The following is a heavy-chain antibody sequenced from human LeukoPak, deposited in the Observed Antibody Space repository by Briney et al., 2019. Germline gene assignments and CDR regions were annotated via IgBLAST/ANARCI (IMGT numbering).Heavy chain of an antibody. D-gene: IGHD3-10*01. Sequence: GGSLRLSCAASGFTFSTYWMHWVRQAPGKGLVWVSRINTDGSTTRYADSVKGRFTISRDNAKNTLYLQMNSLRAGDTAVYYCARDYYASGIYGWFDPWGQGSLVTVSS. CDR3: ARDYYASGIYGWFDP. CDR1: GFTFSTYW. V-gene: IGHV3-74*01. CDR2: INTDGSTT. J-gene: IGHJ5*02.